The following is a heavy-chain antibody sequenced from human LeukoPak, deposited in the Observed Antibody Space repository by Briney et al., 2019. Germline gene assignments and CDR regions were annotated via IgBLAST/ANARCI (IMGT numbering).Heavy chain of an antibody. CDR3: ARDAGRWYYFDY. CDR1: GFTVSSNY. J-gene: IGHJ4*02. D-gene: IGHD2-15*01. CDR2: IYSDGST. V-gene: IGHV3-66*01. Sequence: GGSLRLSCAASGFTVSSNYMSWVRQAPGKGLEWVSVIYSDGSTYYADSVKGRFTISRDNSKNTLYLQMNSLRAEDTAVYYCARDAGRWYYFDYWGQGTLVTVSS.